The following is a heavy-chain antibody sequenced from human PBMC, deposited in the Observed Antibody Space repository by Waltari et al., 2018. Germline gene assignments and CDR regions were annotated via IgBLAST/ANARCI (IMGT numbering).Heavy chain of an antibody. V-gene: IGHV4-61*02. CDR2: IYTSQTA. CDR3: ARVRGSWLQGFDV. Sequence: QVHLQESGPGLVKPSETLSLTCTVSGASIDRGVYYYNWIRQTAGKGLEWIGRIYTSQTASYNPALQSRVTMSIDTSKNEFSLKLQSVTATDTAVYFCARVRGSWLQGFDVWGQGTLVSVSS. J-gene: IGHJ4*02. D-gene: IGHD3-10*01. CDR1: GASIDRGVYY.